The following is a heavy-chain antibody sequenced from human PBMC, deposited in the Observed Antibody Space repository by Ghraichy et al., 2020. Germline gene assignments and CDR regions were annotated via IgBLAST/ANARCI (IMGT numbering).Heavy chain of an antibody. CDR2: IYHSGNA. CDR3: AVLASNGVDV. J-gene: IGHJ6*02. V-gene: IGHV4-30-2*01. Sequence: SQTLSLTCAVSGGSINSGAYSWTWVRQAPGQALEWIGYIYHSGNAYYNPSLKSRVSFSVDRSMNRFSLSLNSMTAADTAVYYCAVLASNGVDVWGQGTTVTVSS. D-gene: IGHD3-3*01. CDR1: GGSINSGAYS.